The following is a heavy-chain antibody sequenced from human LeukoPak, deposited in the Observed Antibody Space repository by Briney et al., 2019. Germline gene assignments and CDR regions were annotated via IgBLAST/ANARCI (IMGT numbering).Heavy chain of an antibody. V-gene: IGHV3-7*01. Sequence: GGSLRLSCAASGFIFSDYDMHWVRQAPGKGLEWVANIKQDGSEKYYVDSVKGRFTISRDNAKNSLYLQMNSLRAEDTAVYYCARADSSIAARLSRSSIFNYYYYMDVWGKGTTVTVSS. J-gene: IGHJ6*03. D-gene: IGHD6-6*01. CDR1: GFIFSDYD. CDR3: ARADSSIAARLSRSSIFNYYYYMDV. CDR2: IKQDGSEK.